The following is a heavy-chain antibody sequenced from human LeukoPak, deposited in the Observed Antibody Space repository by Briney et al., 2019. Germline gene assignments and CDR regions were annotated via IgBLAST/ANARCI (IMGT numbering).Heavy chain of an antibody. V-gene: IGHV3-23*01. CDR1: GFTFSSYA. D-gene: IGHD2-15*01. Sequence: GGSLRLSCAASGFTFSSYAMSWVRQAPGKGLEWVPAISGTGGSTYYADSVKGRFTISRDNSKNTLYLQMNSLRAEDTAVYYCAKDRGGVIVVVVAADYWGQGTLVTVSS. CDR2: ISGTGGST. CDR3: AKDRGGVIVVVVAADY. J-gene: IGHJ4*02.